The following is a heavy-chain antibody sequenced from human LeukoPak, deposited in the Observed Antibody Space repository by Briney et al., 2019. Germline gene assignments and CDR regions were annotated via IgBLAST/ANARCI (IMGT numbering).Heavy chain of an antibody. Sequence: NPSETLSLTCAVYGGSFSGYYWGWIRQPPGKGLEWIGEINHSGSTNYNPSLKSRVTISVDTSKNQLSLKLSSVTAADTAVYYCARPLYYYGSGTPLGYWGQGTLVTVSS. D-gene: IGHD3-10*01. V-gene: IGHV4-34*01. CDR3: ARPLYYYGSGTPLGY. CDR1: GGSFSGYY. CDR2: INHSGST. J-gene: IGHJ4*02.